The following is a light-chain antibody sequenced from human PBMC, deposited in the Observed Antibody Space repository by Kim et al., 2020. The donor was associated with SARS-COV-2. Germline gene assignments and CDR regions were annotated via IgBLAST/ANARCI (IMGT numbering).Light chain of an antibody. CDR1: QGITNY. CDR2: AAS. J-gene: IGKJ1*01. V-gene: IGKV1-27*01. CDR3: QNYNSAPVA. Sequence: ASVGDRVTITCRASQGITNYLAWYQQKPGKAPKVLIYAASTLQSGVPSRFAVSGSGTDFTLTISSLQPEDVATYYCQNYNSAPVAFGQGTKVDIK.